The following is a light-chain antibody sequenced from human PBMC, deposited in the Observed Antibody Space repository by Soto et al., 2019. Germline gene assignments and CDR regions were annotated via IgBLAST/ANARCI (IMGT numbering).Light chain of an antibody. V-gene: IGKV3-20*01. Sequence: EIVMTQYPATLSVSPGERCTLSCLASQSVSSSYLAWYQQKPGQAPRLLIYGAYSRATGITDRFSGSGSGTDFTLTISRLEPEDFAVYYCQQYGSSLWTVGQGTKVEIK. CDR1: QSVSSSY. J-gene: IGKJ1*01. CDR2: GAY. CDR3: QQYGSSLWT.